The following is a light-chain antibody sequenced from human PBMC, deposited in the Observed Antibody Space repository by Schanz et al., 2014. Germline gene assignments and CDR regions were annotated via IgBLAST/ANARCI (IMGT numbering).Light chain of an antibody. J-gene: IGLJ3*02. CDR2: DVT. V-gene: IGLV2-11*01. CDR3: CGYRDNYIWV. CDR1: SSGVGDLNY. Sequence: QSALTQPRSVSGSPGQSVSISCTGTSSGVGDLNYVSWYQQLPGKAPRLLIYDVTKRPSGVPDRFSGSKSGNTASLTISGLQDEDEGDYYCCGYRDNYIWVFGGGTKLTVL.